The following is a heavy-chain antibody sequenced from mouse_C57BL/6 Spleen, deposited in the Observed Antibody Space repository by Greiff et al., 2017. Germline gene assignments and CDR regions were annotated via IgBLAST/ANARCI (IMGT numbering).Heavy chain of an antibody. Sequence: QVQLQQSGAELVRPGASVKLSCKASGYTFTDYYINWVKQRPGQGLEWIARIYPGSGNTYYNEKFKGKATLTAEKSSSTAYMQLSSLTSEDSAVYFCARLDTTVVEGAWFAYWGQGTLVTVSA. CDR1: GYTFTDYY. V-gene: IGHV1-76*01. J-gene: IGHJ3*01. CDR3: ARLDTTVVEGAWFAY. D-gene: IGHD1-1*01. CDR2: IYPGSGNT.